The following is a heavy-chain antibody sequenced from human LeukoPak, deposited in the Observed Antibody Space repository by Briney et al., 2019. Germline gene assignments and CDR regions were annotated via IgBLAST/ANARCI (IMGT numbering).Heavy chain of an antibody. V-gene: IGHV4-34*01. Sequence: SETLSLTCAVYGGFFSDYYWSWIRQPPGKGLESIGEINHSGSTNYNPSLKSRVTISVETSKNQFSLNLDSVTAADTAVYYCARGPSIRYYDGSGYYYFDYWGQGTLVTAST. CDR1: GGFFSDYY. D-gene: IGHD3-22*01. J-gene: IGHJ4*02. CDR2: INHSGST. CDR3: ARGPSIRYYDGSGYYYFDY.